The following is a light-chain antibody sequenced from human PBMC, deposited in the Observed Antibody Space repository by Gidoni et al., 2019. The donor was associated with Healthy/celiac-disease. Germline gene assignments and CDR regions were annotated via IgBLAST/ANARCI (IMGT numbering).Light chain of an antibody. Sequence: QSVLTQPPSVSAAPGQKVTISCSGSRSNIGNNSVSWYQQLPGTAPKLLIYENNKRPSGIPDRFSGSKSGTSATLGITGLQTGDEADYYCGTWDSLGVFGTGTKVTVL. CDR2: ENN. CDR3: GTWDSLGV. V-gene: IGLV1-51*02. CDR1: RSNIGNNS. J-gene: IGLJ1*01.